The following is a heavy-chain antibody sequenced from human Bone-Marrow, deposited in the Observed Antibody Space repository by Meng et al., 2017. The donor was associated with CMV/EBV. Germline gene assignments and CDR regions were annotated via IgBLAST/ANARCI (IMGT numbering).Heavy chain of an antibody. V-gene: IGHV4-39*07. CDR2: IHYSGST. Sequence: GSLRLSCTVSGGSISSSSYYWGWIRQPPGKGLEWIGSIHYSGSTYYNPSLKSRVTISVDTSKNQFSLKLSSVTAADTAVYYCARVPTIFGVVGLFDYWGQGTLVTGSS. CDR1: GGSISSSSYY. J-gene: IGHJ4*02. CDR3: ARVPTIFGVVGLFDY. D-gene: IGHD3-3*01.